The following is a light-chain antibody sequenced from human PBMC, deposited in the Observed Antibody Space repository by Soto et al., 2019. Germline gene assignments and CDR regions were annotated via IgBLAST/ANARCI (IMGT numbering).Light chain of an antibody. CDR1: SNDIGTYDY. V-gene: IGLV2-14*01. CDR3: TAFSANRVYL. Sequence: QTVLTQPICRSGAPGQSITISCTGNSNDIGTYDYVCWYQQHPGKAPRLLIHGVHNRSPGISGRFSASKSGLTASLTISGLHAEDEADYYCTAFSANRVYLFGPGTKVT. J-gene: IGLJ1*01. CDR2: GVH.